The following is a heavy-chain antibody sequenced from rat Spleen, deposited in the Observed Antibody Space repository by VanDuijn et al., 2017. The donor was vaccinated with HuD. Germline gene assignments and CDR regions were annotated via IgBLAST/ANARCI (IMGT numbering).Heavy chain of an antibody. D-gene: IGHD1-2*01. CDR1: GFTFSSYW. Sequence: EVQLVETGGGLVQPGKSLKLSCVASGFTFSSYWMYWVRQAPGKGLEWVSSISNDGVNTYYPDSVKGRFTISRDNAESIVYLQMNSLRSEDTATYYCARGIAAPGVWGQGVMVTVSS. V-gene: IGHV5-58*01. CDR2: ISNDGVNT. CDR3: ARGIAAPGV. J-gene: IGHJ2*01.